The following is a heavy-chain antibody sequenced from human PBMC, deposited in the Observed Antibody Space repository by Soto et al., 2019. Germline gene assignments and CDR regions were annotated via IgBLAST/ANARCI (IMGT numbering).Heavy chain of an antibody. CDR2: ISSSSSYI. CDR1: GFTFSSYA. V-gene: IGHV3-21*01. CDR3: ARDTNRQHAFDI. Sequence: EVQLVESGGGLVKPGGSLRLSCAASGFTFSSYAMNWVRQAPGKGLEWVSSISSSSSYIYYADSVKGRFTISRDNAKNSLYLQMNSLRAEDTAVYYCARDTNRQHAFDIWGQGTMVTVSS. D-gene: IGHD2-8*01. J-gene: IGHJ3*02.